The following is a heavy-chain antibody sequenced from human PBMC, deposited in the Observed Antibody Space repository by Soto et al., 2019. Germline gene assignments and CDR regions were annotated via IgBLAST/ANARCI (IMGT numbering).Heavy chain of an antibody. D-gene: IGHD1-1*01. V-gene: IGHV6-1*01. CDR1: GDSVSSNNVA. CDR3: AREDDWKHDEYYYGLDI. J-gene: IGHJ6*02. Sequence: SQTLSLTCAISGDSVSSNNVAWNWIRQSPSRGLEWLGRTYYRSKWYNEYGTSVKGRITINPDASNNQFSLHLNSVTPEDTAVYFCAREDDWKHDEYYYGLDIWGQGTTVTVSS. CDR2: TYYRSKWYN.